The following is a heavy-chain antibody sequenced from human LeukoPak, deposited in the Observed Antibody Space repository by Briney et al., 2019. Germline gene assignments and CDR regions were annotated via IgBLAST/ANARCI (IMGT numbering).Heavy chain of an antibody. V-gene: IGHV3-23*01. CDR1: GFTFSSYD. CDR3: AKGRGRYGSGSYLTYYYYYMDV. Sequence: GGSLRLSCAASGFTFSSYDMSWVRQTPGKGLEWVSAICDGGSSTYYADSVKGRFTISRDNSKNTLYLQMNSLRAEDTAVYYCAKGRGRYGSGSYLTYYYYYMDVWGKGTTDNASS. D-gene: IGHD3-10*01. CDR2: ICDGGSST. J-gene: IGHJ6*03.